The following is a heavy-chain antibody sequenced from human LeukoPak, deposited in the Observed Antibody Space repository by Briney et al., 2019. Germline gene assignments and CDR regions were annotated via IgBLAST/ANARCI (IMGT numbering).Heavy chain of an antibody. J-gene: IGHJ3*02. CDR3: AREYLLSPLFSGYYTSAFDI. CDR2: ISSSSSTI. D-gene: IGHD3-3*01. CDR1: GFKFSSYS. Sequence: GGSLRLSCSASGFKFSSYSMNWVRQAPGKVLEWVSYISSSSSTIYYADSVKGRFTISRDNAKNSLYLQMNSLRAEDTAVYYCAREYLLSPLFSGYYTSAFDIWGQGTMVTVSS. V-gene: IGHV3-48*01.